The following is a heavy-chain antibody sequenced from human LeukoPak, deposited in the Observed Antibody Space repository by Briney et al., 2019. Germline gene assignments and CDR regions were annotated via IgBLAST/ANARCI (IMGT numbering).Heavy chain of an antibody. V-gene: IGHV3-53*01. CDR2: IYSGGST. D-gene: IGHD6-19*01. Sequence: GGSLRPSCAASGFTVSSNYMSWVRQAPGKGLEWVSVIYSGGSTYHADSVKGRFTISRDNSKNTLYLQMNSLRAEDTAVYYCAISMYSSGWWDYWGQGTLVTVSS. CDR3: AISMYSSGWWDY. J-gene: IGHJ4*02. CDR1: GFTVSSNY.